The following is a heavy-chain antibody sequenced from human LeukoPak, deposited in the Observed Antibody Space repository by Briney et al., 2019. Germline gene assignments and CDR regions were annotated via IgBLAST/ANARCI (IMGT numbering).Heavy chain of an antibody. Sequence: GGSLRLSCAAPGFTFSNYAMNWVRQAPGKGLEWVSYISSSGSTIYYADSVKGRFTISRDNAKNSLYLQMNSLRAEDTAVYYCARDRTMVRGDPYYFDYWGQGTLVTVSS. J-gene: IGHJ4*02. V-gene: IGHV3-48*03. CDR3: ARDRTMVRGDPYYFDY. CDR2: ISSSGSTI. D-gene: IGHD3-10*01. CDR1: GFTFSNYA.